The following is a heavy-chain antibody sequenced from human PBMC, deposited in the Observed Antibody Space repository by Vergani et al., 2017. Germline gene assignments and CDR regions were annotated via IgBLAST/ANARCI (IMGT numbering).Heavy chain of an antibody. CDR1: GFTFSSYS. J-gene: IGHJ4*02. CDR2: ISSSSSYI. V-gene: IGHV3-21*01. CDR3: AKEHTLASAVAGAPENY. Sequence: EVQLVESGGGLVKPGGSLRLSCAASGFTFSSYSMNWVRQAPGKGLEWVSSISSSSSYIYYADSVKGRFTIARDNSKNTLYLQMNSLRAEDTAVYYCAKEHTLASAVAGAPENYWGQGTLVTVSS. D-gene: IGHD6-19*01.